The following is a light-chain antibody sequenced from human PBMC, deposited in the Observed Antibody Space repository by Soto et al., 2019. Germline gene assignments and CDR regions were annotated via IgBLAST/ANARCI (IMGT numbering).Light chain of an antibody. Sequence: EIVWTQSPGTLSLSPGERATLSCSASQSVSSNSLAWYQQKPGQAPRLLIYATSSRATGVPDRFSGSGSGTDFTLTISRLEPEDFAVYYCQQYGSTPPYTFGQGTKLEIK. V-gene: IGKV3-20*01. CDR2: ATS. CDR1: QSVSSNS. CDR3: QQYGSTPPYT. J-gene: IGKJ2*01.